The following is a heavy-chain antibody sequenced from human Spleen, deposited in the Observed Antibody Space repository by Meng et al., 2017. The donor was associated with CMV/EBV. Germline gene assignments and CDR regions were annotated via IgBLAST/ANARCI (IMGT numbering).Heavy chain of an antibody. CDR3: ARDSGADMVATGDFDF. CDR2: IYSDGST. J-gene: IGHJ4*02. Sequence: LSLTCAASGFTVSSNCMGWVRQAPGKGLEWVSFIYSDGSTFYADSVKGRFTISRDNSKNTLYLQMNSLRPEDTAVYYCARDSGADMVATGDFDFWGQGTLVTSPQ. V-gene: IGHV3-66*02. CDR1: GFTVSSNC. D-gene: IGHD5-12*01.